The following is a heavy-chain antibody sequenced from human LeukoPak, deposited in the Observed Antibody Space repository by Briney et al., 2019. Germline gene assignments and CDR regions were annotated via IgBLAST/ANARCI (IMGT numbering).Heavy chain of an antibody. CDR1: GFTFSSYW. J-gene: IGHJ4*02. CDR2: IKQDGSEK. Sequence: PGGSLRLSCAASGFTFSSYWMSWVRQAPGKGLEWVANIKQDGSEKYYVDSVKGRFTISRDNAKNSLYLQMNSLRAEDTAVYYCARGVWGSYRSYDYWGQGTLVTVSS. V-gene: IGHV3-7*01. CDR3: ARGVWGSYRSYDY. D-gene: IGHD3-16*02.